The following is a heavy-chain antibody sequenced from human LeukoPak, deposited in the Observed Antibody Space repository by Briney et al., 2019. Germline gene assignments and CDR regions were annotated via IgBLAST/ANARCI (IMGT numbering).Heavy chain of an antibody. CDR1: GGSISSSSYY. V-gene: IGHV4-39*01. D-gene: IGHD2-8*02. CDR3: ARARPGGGADY. Sequence: SETLSLTCTVSGGSISSSSYYWGWIRQPPGTGLEWIGSIYYSGSTYYNPSLKSRVTISVDTSKNQFSLKLSSVTAADTAVYYCARARPGGGADYWGQGTLVTVSS. CDR2: IYYSGST. J-gene: IGHJ4*02.